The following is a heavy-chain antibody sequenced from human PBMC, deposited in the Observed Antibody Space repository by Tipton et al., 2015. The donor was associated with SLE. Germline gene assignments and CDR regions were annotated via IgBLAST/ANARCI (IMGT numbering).Heavy chain of an antibody. Sequence: TLSLTCTVSGDSISPYYWNWIRQSPGKGLEWLGNIYYTGTTNYNPSLKTRLSLSLDTSKNQLSLKLSSVTAADTAVFYCARGGWNFPSGWFDSWGQGLLVTVSS. CDR3: ARGGWNFPSGWFDS. D-gene: IGHD1-7*01. CDR1: GDSISPYY. V-gene: IGHV4-59*01. J-gene: IGHJ5*01. CDR2: IYYTGTT.